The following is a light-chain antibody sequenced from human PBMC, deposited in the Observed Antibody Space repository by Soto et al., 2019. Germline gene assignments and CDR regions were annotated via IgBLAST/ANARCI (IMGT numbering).Light chain of an antibody. J-gene: IGKJ4*01. CDR3: QQRSIWPPA. CDR1: QSVGTY. V-gene: IGKV3-11*01. CDR2: DSS. Sequence: EIVMTQSPATLSLCPGERATLSCRASQSVGTYLAWYQQKPGQSPRLLIYDSSKRATDIPDRFSGSGSGTDFTLTISSLEPEDFAVYYCQQRSIWPPAFGGGTKVEIK.